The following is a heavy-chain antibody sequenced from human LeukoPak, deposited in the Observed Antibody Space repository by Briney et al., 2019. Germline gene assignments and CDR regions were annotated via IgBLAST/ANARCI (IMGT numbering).Heavy chain of an antibody. CDR2: IKVDGSEK. CDR1: GFSFSRSW. J-gene: IGHJ4*02. D-gene: IGHD3-10*01. V-gene: IGHV3-7*01. CDR3: VRDGPFGSGTFGY. Sequence: GGSLRLSCVASGFSFSRSWMSWVRQAPGKGPEWVANIKVDGSEKHCLDSVEGRFIVSRDNAKNSLHLQMNNLRAEDTAEYYCVRDGPFGSGTFGYWAQGTLVSVSS.